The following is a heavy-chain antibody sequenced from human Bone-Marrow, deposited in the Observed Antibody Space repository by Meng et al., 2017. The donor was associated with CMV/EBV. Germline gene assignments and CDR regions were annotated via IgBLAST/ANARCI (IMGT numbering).Heavy chain of an antibody. CDR2: SSDGGGSA. V-gene: IGHV3-23*01. CDR1: GFTFDDYG. CDR3: AKADCGRSGCKLIDY. Sequence: GESLKISCAASGFTFDDYGMSWVRQAPGQRLEWVSVSSDGGGSASYADSVRGRFTISRDTPKNTLYLQMNNLRAEDTAVYYCAKADCGRSGCKLIDYWGQGTLVTVSS. D-gene: IGHD6-19*01. J-gene: IGHJ4*02.